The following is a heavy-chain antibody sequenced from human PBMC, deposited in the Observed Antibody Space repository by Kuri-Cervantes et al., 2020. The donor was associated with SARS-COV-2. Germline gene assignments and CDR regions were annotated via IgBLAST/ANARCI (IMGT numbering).Heavy chain of an antibody. Sequence: ASVKVSCKASGYTFTGYYMHWVRQAPGQGLEWMEWINPNSGGTNYAQKFQGRVTMTRDTSISTAYMELSRLRSDDTAVYYCARSYDFWSGPSGSAFDIWGQGTMVTVSS. CDR1: GYTFTGYY. CDR3: ARSYDFWSGPSGSAFDI. V-gene: IGHV1-2*02. CDR2: INPNSGGT. J-gene: IGHJ3*02. D-gene: IGHD3-3*01.